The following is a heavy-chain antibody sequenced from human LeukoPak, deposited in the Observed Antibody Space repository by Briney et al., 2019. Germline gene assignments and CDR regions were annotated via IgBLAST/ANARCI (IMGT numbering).Heavy chain of an antibody. CDR2: IHATGTT. J-gene: IGHJ3*01. Sequence: SETLSLICTVSGGSITHSYWSWIRHSAGTGMEWIGRIHATGTTNYNPSFKSRVSMSLDMPTSQFSLTLSAVTVADTATYYCARISDRDVWGQGALVTVSP. V-gene: IGHV4-4*07. CDR1: GGSITHSY. D-gene: IGHD3-22*01. CDR3: ARISDRDV.